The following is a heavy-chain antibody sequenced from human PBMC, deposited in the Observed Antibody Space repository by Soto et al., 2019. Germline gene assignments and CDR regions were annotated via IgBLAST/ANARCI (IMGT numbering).Heavy chain of an antibody. CDR3: ARGSGPLGSSGWYRY. CDR2: ITSNGCST. J-gene: IGHJ4*02. V-gene: IGHV3-64*01. CDR1: GFTFSSYA. Sequence: EVQLVESGGVLVQPGGSLRLSCAASGFTFSSYAMHWVRQAPGKGLEYVSAITSNGCSTYYANSVKGRFTISRDNSKNTVYPQMGSLSAEDMAVYYCARGSGPLGSSGWYRYWGQGTLVTVSS. D-gene: IGHD6-19*01.